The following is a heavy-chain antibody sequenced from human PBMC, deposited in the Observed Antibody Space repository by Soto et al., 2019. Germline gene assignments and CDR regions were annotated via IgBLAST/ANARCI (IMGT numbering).Heavy chain of an antibody. J-gene: IGHJ4*02. Sequence: LRLSCAATGFTFSSHAMNWVRQAPGKGLEWVSVISFDGTNKYYAESVRGRYTISRDNSKNVLYLYMNSLRPDDTAIYYCARAHGPYYDSSSYGLARNYFASWGQGALVTVSS. D-gene: IGHD3-22*01. CDR3: ARAHGPYYDSSSYGLARNYFAS. CDR1: GFTFSSHA. V-gene: IGHV3-30-3*01. CDR2: ISFDGTNK.